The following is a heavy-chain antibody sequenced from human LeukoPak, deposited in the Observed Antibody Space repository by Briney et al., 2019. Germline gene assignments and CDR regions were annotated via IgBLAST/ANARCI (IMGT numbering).Heavy chain of an antibody. CDR1: GGTFSSYA. V-gene: IGHV1-69*01. Sequence: SVKVSCKASGGTFSSYAISWVRQAPGQGLEWMGGIIPIFGTANYAQKFQGRVTITADESTSTAYMELSSLRSEDTAVYYCARADLYYDSSGYYLDYWGQGTLVTVSS. CDR3: ARADLYYDSSGYYLDY. D-gene: IGHD3-22*01. CDR2: IIPIFGTA. J-gene: IGHJ4*02.